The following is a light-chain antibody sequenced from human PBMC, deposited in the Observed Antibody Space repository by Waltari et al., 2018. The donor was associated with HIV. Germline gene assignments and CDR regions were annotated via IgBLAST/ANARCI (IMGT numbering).Light chain of an antibody. CDR3: TSYASITSWV. CDR1: SRDVGDLNF. Sequence: QSALTQPASVSGSPGQSITISCTGTSRDVGDLNFVSWYQQHPGKAPKLMIYDVSQRSSGIPDRFSGSKSDNTASLTISGLQAEDEADYYCTSYASITSWVFGGGTKVTVL. CDR2: DVS. V-gene: IGLV2-14*03. J-gene: IGLJ3*02.